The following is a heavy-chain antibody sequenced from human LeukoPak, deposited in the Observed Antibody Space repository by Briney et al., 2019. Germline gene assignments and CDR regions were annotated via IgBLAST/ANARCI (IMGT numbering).Heavy chain of an antibody. Sequence: PSETLSLTCTVSGGSLNNYYWSWIRQPAGKGLEFIGRMYTTGSSTYNPSLESRVTLSLDTSKNQLSLKLPSVTAADTAVYYCARGQTVGATALDYWGRGTLITVSS. D-gene: IGHD1-26*01. CDR1: GGSLNNYY. J-gene: IGHJ4*02. CDR2: MYTTGSS. CDR3: ARGQTVGATALDY. V-gene: IGHV4-4*07.